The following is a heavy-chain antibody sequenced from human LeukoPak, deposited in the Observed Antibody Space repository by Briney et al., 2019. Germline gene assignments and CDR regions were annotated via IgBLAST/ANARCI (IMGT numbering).Heavy chain of an antibody. CDR3: AKKDPGSAFDI. Sequence: PGGSLRLSCAASGFTFSSYGMHWVRQAPGKGPEWVAVISYDGSNKYYADSVKGRFTISRDNSKNTLYLQMNSLRAEDTAVYYCAKKDPGSAFDIWGQGTTVTVSS. CDR1: GFTFSSYG. CDR2: ISYDGSNK. D-gene: IGHD3-10*01. V-gene: IGHV3-30*18. J-gene: IGHJ3*02.